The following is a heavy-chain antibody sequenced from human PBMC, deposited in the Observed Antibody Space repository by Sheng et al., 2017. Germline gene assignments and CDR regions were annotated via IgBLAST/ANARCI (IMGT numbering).Heavy chain of an antibody. J-gene: IGHJ4*02. Sequence: QVQLQQWGAGLVEAFGDPVPSPALSMVGPSVVTTGAGSASPQGRGWSGLGKSIIVEAPTTTRPSKSRVTISVDTSKNQFSLKLSSVTAADTAVYYCARSGFDWLLYKAFPFDYWGQGTLVTVSS. V-gene: IGHV4-34*01. D-gene: IGHD3-9*01. CDR3: ARSGFDWLLYKAFPFDY. CDR2: SIIVEAP. CDR1: VGPSVVTT.